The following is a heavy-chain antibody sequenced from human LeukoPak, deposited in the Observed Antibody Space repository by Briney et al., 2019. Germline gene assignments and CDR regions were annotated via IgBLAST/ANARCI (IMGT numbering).Heavy chain of an antibody. CDR2: ISGSGGST. CDR1: GFTFSSYA. V-gene: IGHV3-23*01. J-gene: IGHJ4*02. D-gene: IGHD3-3*01. Sequence: GGSLRLSCAASGFTFSSYAMSWVRQAPGKGLEWVSAISGSGGSTYYADSVKGRFTISRDNSKDTLYLQMNSLRAEDTAVYHCAKDYYDFWSGFDYWGQGTPVTVSS. CDR3: AKDYYDFWSGFDY.